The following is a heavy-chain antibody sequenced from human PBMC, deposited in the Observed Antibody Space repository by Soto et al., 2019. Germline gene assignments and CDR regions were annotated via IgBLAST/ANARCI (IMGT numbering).Heavy chain of an antibody. CDR2: ISGSGGST. CDR1: GFTFSSYA. D-gene: IGHD6-13*01. J-gene: IGHJ6*02. V-gene: IGHV3-23*01. CDR3: AKVDGAAAADYYYYGMDV. Sequence: EVQLLESGGGLEQPGGSLRLSCAASGFTFSSYAMSWVRQAPGKGLEWVSAISGSGGSTYYADSVKGRFTISRDNSKNTLYLQMNSLRAEDTAVYYCAKVDGAAAADYYYYGMDVWGQGTTVTVSS.